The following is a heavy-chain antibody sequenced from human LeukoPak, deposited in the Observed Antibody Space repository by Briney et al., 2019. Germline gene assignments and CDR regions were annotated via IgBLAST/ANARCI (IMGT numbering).Heavy chain of an antibody. Sequence: GGPLRLSCAASGFTFSSYAMSWVRQAPGKGLEWVANIKQDGSEKYYVDSVKGRFTISRDNAKNSLYLQMNSLRAEDTAVYYCARVGFLYTAMAPFDYWGQGTLVTVSS. CDR1: GFTFSSYA. D-gene: IGHD5-18*01. J-gene: IGHJ4*02. CDR3: ARVGFLYTAMAPFDY. V-gene: IGHV3-7*01. CDR2: IKQDGSEK.